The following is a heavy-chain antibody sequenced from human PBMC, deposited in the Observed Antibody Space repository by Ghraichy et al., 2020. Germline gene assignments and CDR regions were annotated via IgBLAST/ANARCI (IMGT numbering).Heavy chain of an antibody. CDR2: ISSDGSDK. J-gene: IGHJ6*03. V-gene: IGHV3-30-3*01. CDR1: GFTFSRYN. D-gene: IGHD4-17*01. CDR3: AKVGRSGLVTVTTSRDYMDV. Sequence: GGSLRLSCAASGFTFSRYNFHWVRQAPGKGLEWVSIISSDGSDKKYADSVKGRFTISRDNAMNTLYLHMNTLRLEDTALYYCAKVGRSGLVTVTTSRDYMDVWGNGTTVTVS.